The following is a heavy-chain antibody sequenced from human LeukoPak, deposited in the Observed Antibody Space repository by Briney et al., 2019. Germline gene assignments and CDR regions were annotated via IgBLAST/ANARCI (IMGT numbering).Heavy chain of an antibody. CDR3: ARPLHMAAFDY. D-gene: IGHD2-21*01. Sequence: KPLGTPSLTLAVYGGSFSGFYWGWVPPPPREGLEWIGEINHSGSTNYNPSLKSRLIISVDTSKNQFSLNLKSVTAADTAVYYCARPLHMAAFDYWGQGTLVTVSS. V-gene: IGHV4-34*01. CDR2: INHSGST. CDR1: GGSFSGFY. J-gene: IGHJ4*02.